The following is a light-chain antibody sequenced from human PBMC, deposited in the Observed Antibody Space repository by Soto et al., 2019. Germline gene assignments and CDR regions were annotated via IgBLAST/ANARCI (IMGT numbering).Light chain of an antibody. J-gene: IGLJ3*02. V-gene: IGLV2-8*01. CDR1: SSDVGAYNS. CDR2: GVN. Sequence: QSVLTQPPSASGSPGQSVTISCTGTSSDVGAYNSVSWYQQHPGKAPRLMIYGVNKRPSGVPDRFSGSKSGNMASLTVSGLQAEDEADYYCNSHGGSNNFWVFGGGTKLTVL. CDR3: NSHGGSNNFWV.